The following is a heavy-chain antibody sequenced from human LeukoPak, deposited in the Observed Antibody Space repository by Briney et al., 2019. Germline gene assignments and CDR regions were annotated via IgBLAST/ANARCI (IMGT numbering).Heavy chain of an antibody. D-gene: IGHD3-10*01. CDR3: ARRFAPSRNDAFDI. J-gene: IGHJ3*02. CDR2: IYYSGST. V-gene: IGHV4-59*08. Sequence: SETLSLTCTVSGGSISSYYWSWIRQPPGKGPEWIGYIYYSGSTYYNPSLKSRVTISVDTSKNQFSLKLSSVTASDTAVYYCARRFAPSRNDAFDIWGQGTMVTVSS. CDR1: GGSISSYY.